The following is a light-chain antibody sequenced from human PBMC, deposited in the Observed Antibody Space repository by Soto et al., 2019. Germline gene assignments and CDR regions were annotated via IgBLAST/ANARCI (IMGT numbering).Light chain of an antibody. J-gene: IGLJ2*01. Sequence: QSVLTQPPSASGTPGQTVAISCSGSNSNIGSNTVNWYQQFPGTAPKLLIYGNNQRPSGVPDRFSGSKSDTSASLAISGLQSEDETHYYCATWDGSLNGVVFGGGTKLTV. V-gene: IGLV1-44*01. CDR3: ATWDGSLNGVV. CDR2: GNN. CDR1: NSNIGSNT.